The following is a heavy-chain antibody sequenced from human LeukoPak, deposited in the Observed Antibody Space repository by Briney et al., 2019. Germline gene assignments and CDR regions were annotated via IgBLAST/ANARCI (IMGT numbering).Heavy chain of an antibody. Sequence: PGGSRRLSCVASGFTFSNYGMHWVRQAPGKGLEWVAFMRFDGTNKYHADSVKGRFTISRDNSKNTLFLQMNSLRPEDTAVYYCTKDRSPAVYSSSWIFDSWGQGTLVTVSS. D-gene: IGHD6-13*01. CDR1: GFTFSNYG. V-gene: IGHV3-30*02. CDR3: TKDRSPAVYSSSWIFDS. CDR2: MRFDGTNK. J-gene: IGHJ5*01.